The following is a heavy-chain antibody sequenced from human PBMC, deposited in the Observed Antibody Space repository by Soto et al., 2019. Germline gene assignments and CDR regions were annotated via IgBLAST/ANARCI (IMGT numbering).Heavy chain of an antibody. V-gene: IGHV1-69*01. Sequence: QVQLVQSGAEVKKPGASVKVSCMASGGTFSTYGVSWVRQAPGQGLEWMGGIIPLLGTANYAQKFQGRVTLGADESMTTAYMEMTSLTSDDTAVYLCAREAARRWLPLFHYRGQGTLVCVSS. D-gene: IGHD5-12*01. CDR3: AREAARRWLPLFHY. CDR2: IIPLLGTA. CDR1: GGTFSTYG. J-gene: IGHJ4*02.